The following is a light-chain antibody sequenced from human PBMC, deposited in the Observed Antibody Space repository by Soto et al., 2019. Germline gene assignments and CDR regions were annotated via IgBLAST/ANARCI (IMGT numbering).Light chain of an antibody. CDR2: GAS. CDR1: KSVSSN. V-gene: IGKV3-15*01. CDR3: QQYNNWPPART. J-gene: IGKJ1*01. Sequence: EIVMTQSPATLSVSPGERATLSCRASKSVSSNLARYQQKPGQAPRLLICGASTRATGIPARFSGSGSGTEFTLTISSLQSEDFATYFCQQYNNWPPARTFGQGTKVEIK.